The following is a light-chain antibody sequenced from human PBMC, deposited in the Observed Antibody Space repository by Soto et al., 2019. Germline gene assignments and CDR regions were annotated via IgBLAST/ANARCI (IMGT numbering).Light chain of an antibody. J-gene: IGLJ3*02. V-gene: IGLV2-14*01. Sequence: QSALTQPASVSGSPGQSIAISCTGTSSDVGGYNYVSWYQQLPGKAPKLLISEVSNRPSGVSHRFSGSKSGNTASLTISGLQVEDEADYICGSFTTNRIWVFGGGTKLTVL. CDR3: GSFTTNRIWV. CDR2: EVS. CDR1: SSDVGGYNY.